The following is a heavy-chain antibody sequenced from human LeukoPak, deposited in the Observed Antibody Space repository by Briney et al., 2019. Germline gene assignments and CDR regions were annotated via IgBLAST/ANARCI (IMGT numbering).Heavy chain of an antibody. CDR2: IYYSGST. D-gene: IGHD3-16*02. CDR3: ARLTGIVVGAFDY. V-gene: IGHV4-39*01. J-gene: IGHJ4*02. Sequence: GSLRLSCAASGYTFSTYWMSWIRQPPGKGLEWIGSIYYSGSTYYNPSLKSRVTISVDTSKNQFSLKLSSVTAADTAVYYCARLTGIVVGAFDYWGQGTLVTVSS. CDR1: GYTFSTYW.